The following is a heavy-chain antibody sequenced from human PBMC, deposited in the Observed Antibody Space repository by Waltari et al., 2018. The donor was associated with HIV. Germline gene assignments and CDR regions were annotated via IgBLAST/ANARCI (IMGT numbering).Heavy chain of an antibody. CDR1: GFTFSSYA. J-gene: IGHJ3*02. CDR3: AKDLNYYDSSGYLIAFDI. CDR2: ISGSGGST. V-gene: IGHV3-23*01. Sequence: EVQLLESGGGLVQPGGSLRLSCAASGFTFSSYAMSWVRQAPGKGLEWVSAISGSGGSTYYADSGKGRFTISRDNSKNTLYLQMNSLRAEDTAVYYCAKDLNYYDSSGYLIAFDIWGQGTMVTVSS. D-gene: IGHD3-22*01.